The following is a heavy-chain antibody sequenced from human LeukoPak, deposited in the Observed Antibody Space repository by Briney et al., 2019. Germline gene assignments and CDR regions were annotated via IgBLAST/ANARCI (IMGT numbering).Heavy chain of an antibody. CDR1: GGSISSYY. CDR2: IYYSGST. CDR3: ARQGGSGSYYERYYYYGMDV. V-gene: IGHV4-59*08. D-gene: IGHD3-10*01. J-gene: IGHJ6*02. Sequence: SETLSLTCTVSGGSISSYYWSWLRQPPGKGLGWIGYIYYSGSTYYNPSLKSRVTISVDTSKNQFSLKLSSVTAADTAVYYCARQGGSGSYYERYYYYGMDVWGQGTTVTVSS.